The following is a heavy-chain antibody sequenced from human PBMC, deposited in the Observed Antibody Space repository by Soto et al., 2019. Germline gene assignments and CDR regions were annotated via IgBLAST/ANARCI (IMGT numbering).Heavy chain of an antibody. D-gene: IGHD5-12*01. CDR1: GGSFSGYY. CDR3: ARLGYGDVFDY. V-gene: IGHV4-34*01. Sequence: QVQLQQWGAGLLKPSETLSLTCAVYGGSFSGYYWSWIRQPPGKGLEWIGEINHSGSTNYNPSLKSRVTISVDTSKNQFSLKLSSVTAADTAVYYCARLGYGDVFDYWGQGTLVTVSS. J-gene: IGHJ4*02. CDR2: INHSGST.